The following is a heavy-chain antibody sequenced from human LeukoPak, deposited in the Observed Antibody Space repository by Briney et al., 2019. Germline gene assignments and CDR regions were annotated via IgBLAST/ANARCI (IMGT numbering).Heavy chain of an antibody. CDR2: IIPIFGTA. V-gene: IGHV1-69*13. D-gene: IGHD6-6*01. CDR3: ARDKGTSYLSSFDY. Sequence: SVKVSCTASGYTFTSYYMHWVRQAPGQGLEWMGGIIPIFGTAKYALKFQGRVTITADESTNTAYMELTSLRSEDTAVYYCARDKGTSYLSSFDYWGQGTLVTVSS. J-gene: IGHJ4*02. CDR1: GYTFTSYY.